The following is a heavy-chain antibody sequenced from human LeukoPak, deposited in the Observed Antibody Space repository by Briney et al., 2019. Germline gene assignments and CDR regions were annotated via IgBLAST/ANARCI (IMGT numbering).Heavy chain of an antibody. CDR1: GFTFSNAW. CDR2: IKSKTDGGTT. J-gene: IGHJ4*02. V-gene: IGHV3-15*01. D-gene: IGHD5-18*01. Sequence: GGSLRLSCAASGFTFSNAWMSWVRQAPGKGLEWVGRIKSKTDGGTTDYAAPVKGRFTISRDDSKNTLYLQMNSLRTEDTAVYYCTTDDDTAMPPISRYWGQGTLVTVSS. CDR3: TTDDDTAMPPISRY.